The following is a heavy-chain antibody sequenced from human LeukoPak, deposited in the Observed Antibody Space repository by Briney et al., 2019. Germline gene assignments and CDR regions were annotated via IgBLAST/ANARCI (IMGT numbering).Heavy chain of an antibody. CDR2: ISAYNGNT. V-gene: IGHV1-18*01. CDR1: GYTFTSYG. J-gene: IGHJ5*02. D-gene: IGHD1-26*01. Sequence: GASVKVSCKASGYTFTSYGISWVRQAPGQGLEWMGWISAYNGNTNYAQKFQGRVTMTEDTSTDTAYMELSSLRSEDTAVYYCAKTEVGAKDNWFDPWGQGTLVTVSS. CDR3: AKTEVGAKDNWFDP.